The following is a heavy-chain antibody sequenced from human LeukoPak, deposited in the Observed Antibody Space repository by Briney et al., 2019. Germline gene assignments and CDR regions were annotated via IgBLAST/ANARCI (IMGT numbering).Heavy chain of an antibody. CDR2: INSDGSST. CDR1: GFTFNSYA. J-gene: IGHJ4*02. D-gene: IGHD6-13*01. V-gene: IGHV3-74*01. CDR3: ARVTRYSSSWSRYGRSYYFDY. Sequence: GGSLRLSCAASGFTFNSYAMNWVRQAPGKGLVWVSRINSDGSSTSYADSVEGRFTISRDNAKNTLYLQMNSLRAEDTAVYYCARVTRYSSSWSRYGRSYYFDYWGQGTLVTVSS.